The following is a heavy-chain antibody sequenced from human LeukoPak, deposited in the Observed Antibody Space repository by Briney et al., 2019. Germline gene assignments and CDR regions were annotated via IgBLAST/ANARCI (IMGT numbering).Heavy chain of an antibody. CDR3: AGGLYYDILTLDY. D-gene: IGHD3-9*01. J-gene: IGHJ4*02. CDR1: GFTFSSYG. CDR2: IRYDGSNK. Sequence: PGGSLRLSCAASGFTFSSYGMHWVRQAPGKGLEWVAFIRYDGSNKYYADSVKGRFTISRDNSKNTLYLQMNSLRSDDTAVYYCAGGLYYDILTLDYWGQGTLVTVSS. V-gene: IGHV3-30*02.